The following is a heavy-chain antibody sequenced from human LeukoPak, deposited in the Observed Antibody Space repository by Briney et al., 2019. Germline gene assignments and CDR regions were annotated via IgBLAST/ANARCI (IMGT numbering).Heavy chain of an antibody. CDR2: IYYSGST. V-gene: IGHV4-59*01. D-gene: IGHD6-6*01. CDR3: ARDKGTSYLSSIDF. J-gene: IGHJ4*01. CDR1: GGSISSYY. Sequence: PSETLSLTCTVSGGSISSYYWSWIRQPPGKGLEWIGYIYYSGSTNYNPSLKSRVTISVDTSKNQFSLKLSSVTAADTAVYYCARDKGTSYLSSIDFWGQGTLVTVSS.